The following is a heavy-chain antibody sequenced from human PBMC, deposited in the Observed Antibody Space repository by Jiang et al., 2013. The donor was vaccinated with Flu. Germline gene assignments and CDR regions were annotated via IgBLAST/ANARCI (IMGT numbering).Heavy chain of an antibody. Sequence: VQLVESGAEVKKPGESLKISCKGSGYSFTSYWIGWVRQMPGKGLEWMGIIYPGDSDTRYSPSFQGQVTISADKSISTAYLQWSSLKASDTAMYYCARLSRLETAMAYFDYWGQGTLVTVSS. D-gene: IGHD5-18*01. V-gene: IGHV5-51*01. J-gene: IGHJ4*02. CDR3: ARLSRLETAMAYFDY. CDR2: IYPGDSDT. CDR1: GYSFTSYW.